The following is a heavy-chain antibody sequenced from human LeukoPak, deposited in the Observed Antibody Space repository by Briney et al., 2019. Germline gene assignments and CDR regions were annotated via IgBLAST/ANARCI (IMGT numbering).Heavy chain of an antibody. D-gene: IGHD1-14*01. CDR1: GFTFNSYA. CDR2: ISGSGGST. Sequence: PGGSLRLSCAASGFTFNSYAMNWVRQAPGRGLEWVSGISGSGGSTYYADSVKGRFTISRDNSKNTLYLQMNSLRAEDTAVYYCTTKSYWGQGTLVTVSS. V-gene: IGHV3-23*01. J-gene: IGHJ4*02. CDR3: TTKSY.